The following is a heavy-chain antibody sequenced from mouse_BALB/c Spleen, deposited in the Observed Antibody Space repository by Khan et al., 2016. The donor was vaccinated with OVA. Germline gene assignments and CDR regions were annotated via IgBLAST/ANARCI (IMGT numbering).Heavy chain of an antibody. J-gene: IGHJ4*01. CDR3: AKIFYGNSYAMDY. CDR1: GYTFTDYD. V-gene: IGHV1-77*01. CDR2: IYPGSGST. Sequence: QVQLKQSGPELVKPGASVKMSCKASGYTFTDYDIRWVKQRTGQGLEWIGEIYPGSGSTYYNEKFKGKATLTADKSSNTAYIQLSSLTSEDSAVYFCAKIFYGNSYAMDYWGQGTAVTVSS. D-gene: IGHD2-1*01.